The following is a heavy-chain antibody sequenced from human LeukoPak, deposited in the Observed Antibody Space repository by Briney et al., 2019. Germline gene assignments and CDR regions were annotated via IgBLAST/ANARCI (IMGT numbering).Heavy chain of an antibody. D-gene: IGHD6-13*01. CDR3: ASLRQQLVSNYYMDV. CDR2: IYHSGST. V-gene: IGHV4-38-2*02. CDR1: GYSISIGYY. J-gene: IGHJ6*03. Sequence: SETLSLTCTVSGYSISIGYYWGWIRQPPGKGLEWIGSIYHSGSTYYNPSLKSRVTISVDTSKNQFSLKLSSVTAADTAVYYCASLRQQLVSNYYMDVWGKGTTVTVSS.